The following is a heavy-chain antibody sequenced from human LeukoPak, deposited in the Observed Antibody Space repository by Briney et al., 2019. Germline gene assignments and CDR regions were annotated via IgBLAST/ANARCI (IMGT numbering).Heavy chain of an antibody. Sequence: GGSLRLSCATYRFTFSSYSMNWVRQAPGKGLEWVSSIGPSGGSIFYADSVKGRFSISRDNAKNSLYLQMNSLRAEDTAVYYCASARGSNYGSLGDWGQGTLVTVSS. CDR1: RFTFSSYS. V-gene: IGHV3-21*01. D-gene: IGHD5-18*01. CDR2: IGPSGGSI. J-gene: IGHJ4*02. CDR3: ASARGSNYGSLGD.